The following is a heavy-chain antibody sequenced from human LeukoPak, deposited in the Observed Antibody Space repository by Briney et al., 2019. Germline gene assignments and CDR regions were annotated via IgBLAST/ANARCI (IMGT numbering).Heavy chain of an antibody. V-gene: IGHV4-39*07. CDR2: IYYSGST. Sequence: PSETLSLTCTVSGGSISSSSYYWGWIRQPPGKGLEWIGSIYYSGSTYYNPSLKSRVTISVDTSKNQFSLKLSSVTATDTAVYYCARDRCSGGSCPQLYYYYYGMDVWGQGTTVTVSS. D-gene: IGHD2-15*01. CDR3: ARDRCSGGSCPQLYYYYYGMDV. J-gene: IGHJ6*02. CDR1: GGSISSSSYY.